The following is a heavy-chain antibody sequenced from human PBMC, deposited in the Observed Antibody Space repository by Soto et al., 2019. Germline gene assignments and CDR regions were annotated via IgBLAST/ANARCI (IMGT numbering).Heavy chain of an antibody. CDR1: GYSFTSYW. CDR2: IDPSDSYT. J-gene: IGHJ6*02. Sequence: GESLKISCKGSGYSFTSYWISWVRQMPGKVLEWMGRIDPSDSYTNYSPSFQGHVTISADKSISTAYLQWSSLKASDTAMYYCARLKPGNKHWLANYYYYSGMDVWGQGTTVTVSS. D-gene: IGHD6-19*01. CDR3: ARLKPGNKHWLANYYYYSGMDV. V-gene: IGHV5-10-1*01.